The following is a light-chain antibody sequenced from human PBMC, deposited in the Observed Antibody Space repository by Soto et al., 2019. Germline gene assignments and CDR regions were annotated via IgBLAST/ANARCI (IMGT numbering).Light chain of an antibody. CDR2: GAS. Sequence: EIVMTQSPATLSVSPGERATLSCRASQSVSSNLAWYQQKPGQAPRLLSYGASTRATGIPARFSGSGSGTEFTLTISSLQSEDFAVYHCQQYNNWPPWTFGQGTKVEIK. V-gene: IGKV3-15*01. CDR3: QQYNNWPPWT. CDR1: QSVSSN. J-gene: IGKJ1*01.